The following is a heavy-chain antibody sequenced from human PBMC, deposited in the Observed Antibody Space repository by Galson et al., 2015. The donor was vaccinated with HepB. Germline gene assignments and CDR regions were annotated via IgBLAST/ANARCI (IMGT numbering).Heavy chain of an antibody. J-gene: IGHJ4*02. CDR2: LSISGDDA. CDR1: GFTFNNYA. D-gene: IGHD3-16*01. Sequence: SLRLSCAASGFTFNNYAMSWVRQTAGKGLEWVAALSISGDDAYYAGSVKGRFTISRDNSKNTLFLQMNSLRAEVTAIYYCAKDSLGDDEFICSFDYWGQGALVTVSS. CDR3: AKDSLGDDEFICSFDY. V-gene: IGHV3-23*01.